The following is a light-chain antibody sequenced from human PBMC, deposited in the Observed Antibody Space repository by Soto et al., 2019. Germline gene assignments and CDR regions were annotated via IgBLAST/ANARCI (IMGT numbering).Light chain of an antibody. CDR2: GAS. V-gene: IGKV3-15*01. Sequence: EIVMTQSPATLSVSPGERATLSCRASQSVSSSLAWYQQKPGQAPRLLIYGASTRATGIPARFSGSGSGTEFTLTISSLQSEDFAVYYCQQYNNWPQRTFGQGTKVDIK. CDR3: QQYNNWPQRT. J-gene: IGKJ1*01. CDR1: QSVSSS.